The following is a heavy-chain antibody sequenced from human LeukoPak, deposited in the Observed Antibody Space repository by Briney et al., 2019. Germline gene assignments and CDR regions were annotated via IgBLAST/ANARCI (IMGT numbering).Heavy chain of an antibody. CDR1: GLTFSDYR. J-gene: IGHJ6*02. V-gene: IGHV3-23*01. CDR2: IARAEDVI. Sequence: GGSLRLSCAVSGLTFSDYRMIWVRQAPQKRLEWVAVIARAEDVIQYADSVKGRFTISTDNSKNTVYLQMNRLRAEDTALYFCATYIQRPPGMDVWGQGTTVTVSS. CDR3: ATYIQRPPGMDV. D-gene: IGHD2-15*01.